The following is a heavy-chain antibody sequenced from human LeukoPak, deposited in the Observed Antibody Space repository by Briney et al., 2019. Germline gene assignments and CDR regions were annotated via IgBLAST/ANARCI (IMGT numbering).Heavy chain of an antibody. Sequence: GASVKVSCKASGYTFTGYYMHWVRQAPGQGLEWMGRINPNSGGTNYAQKFQGRVTMTRDTSISTAYMELSGLRSDDTAVYYCARLPEGIAVAGRRYMDVWGKGTTVTVSS. CDR2: INPNSGGT. J-gene: IGHJ6*03. V-gene: IGHV1-2*06. CDR3: ARLPEGIAVAGRRYMDV. CDR1: GYTFTGYY. D-gene: IGHD6-19*01.